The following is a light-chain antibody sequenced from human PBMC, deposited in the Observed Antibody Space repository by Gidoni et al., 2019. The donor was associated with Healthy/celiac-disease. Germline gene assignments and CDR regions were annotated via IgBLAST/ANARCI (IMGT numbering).Light chain of an antibody. Sequence: EIVLTQSPGTLSLSPGERATLSCGASQSVSSSYLAWYQQKPGQAPRLLIYGASSRATGLPDRFSGSGSGTDFTLTISRLEPEDFAVYYCQQYGSSSWTFGQGTKVEIK. V-gene: IGKV3-20*01. CDR2: GAS. CDR3: QQYGSSSWT. CDR1: QSVSSSY. J-gene: IGKJ1*01.